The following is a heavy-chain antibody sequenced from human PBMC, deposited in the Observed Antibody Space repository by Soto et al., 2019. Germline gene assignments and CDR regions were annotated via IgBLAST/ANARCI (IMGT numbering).Heavy chain of an antibody. CDR1: GFTFSRFT. J-gene: IGHJ4*02. CDR2: VIGGSGST. Sequence: EVHLLESGGGLVQPGGSLRLSCVASGFTFSRFTMSWVRQAPGKGLEWVAGVIGGSGSTDYADSVKGRFTISRDTSNNILYLQMNSLRVEDTAEYYCAKDRQPDGIWTFDSWGQGTLVTVSS. V-gene: IGHV3-23*01. D-gene: IGHD3-9*01. CDR3: AKDRQPDGIWTFDS.